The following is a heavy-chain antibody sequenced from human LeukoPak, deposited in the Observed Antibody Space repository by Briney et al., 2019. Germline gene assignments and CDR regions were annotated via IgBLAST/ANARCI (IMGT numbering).Heavy chain of an antibody. CDR3: AKGVGPSAPNGRVFDF. D-gene: IGHD2-2*01. CDR2: VTNGGANT. Sequence: GGSLRLSCAASGFTFSSFAMTWVRQAPGKGLEWVSTVTNGGANTQHVDSVRGRFTISRANSKNTLYLQMNSLRAEDTAVYYCAKGVGPSAPNGRVFDFWGQGILVTVSS. CDR1: GFTFSSFA. V-gene: IGHV3-23*01. J-gene: IGHJ4*02.